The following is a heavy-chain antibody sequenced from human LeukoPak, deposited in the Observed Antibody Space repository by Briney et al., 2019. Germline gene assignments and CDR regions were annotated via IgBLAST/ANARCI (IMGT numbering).Heavy chain of an antibody. CDR3: AKDPSHQEQWLVGWYYSDY. CDR2: ISYDGSNK. J-gene: IGHJ4*02. D-gene: IGHD6-19*01. CDR1: GFTFSSYG. Sequence: PGRSLRLSCAASGFTFSSYGMHWVRQAPGKGLEWVAVISYDGSNKYYADSVKGRFTISRDNSKNTLYLQMNSLRAEDTAVYYCAKDPSHQEQWLVGWYYSDYWGQGTLVTVSS. V-gene: IGHV3-30*18.